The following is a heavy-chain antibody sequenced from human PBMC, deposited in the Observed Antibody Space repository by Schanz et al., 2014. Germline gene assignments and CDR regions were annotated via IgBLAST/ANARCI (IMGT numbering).Heavy chain of an antibody. J-gene: IGHJ4*02. D-gene: IGHD1-1*01. CDR3: TKFETRTGTNY. CDR2: ISYHGSER. Sequence: VQLVESGGGLVQPGGSLRLSCAASGFSFSTYWMSWVRQAPGKGLEWVAVISYHGSERYYADSVKGRFTISRDNSKNTLYLQMNSLRTEDTAVYYCTKFETRTGTNYWGQGTLVTVSS. V-gene: IGHV3-30*18. CDR1: GFSFSTYW.